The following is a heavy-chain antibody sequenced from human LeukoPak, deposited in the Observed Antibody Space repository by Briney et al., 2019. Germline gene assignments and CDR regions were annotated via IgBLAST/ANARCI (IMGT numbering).Heavy chain of an antibody. J-gene: IGHJ4*02. CDR2: ISYDGSNK. V-gene: IGHV3-30-3*01. CDR3: ARDLVYYGSGWGYFDY. D-gene: IGHD3-10*01. CDR1: GFTFSSYA. Sequence: GGSLRLSCAASGFTFSSYAMHWVRQAPGKGLEWVAVISYDGSNKYYADSVKGRFTISRDNSKNTLYLQMNSLRAEDTAVYYCARDLVYYGSGWGYFDYWGQGTLVTVSS.